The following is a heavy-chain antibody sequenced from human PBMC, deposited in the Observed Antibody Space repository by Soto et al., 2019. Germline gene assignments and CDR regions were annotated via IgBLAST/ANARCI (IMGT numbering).Heavy chain of an antibody. CDR1: GGSISRYY. D-gene: IGHD5-18*01. CDR3: GTGGIQLWYPFDY. Sequence: SSETLSLTCTVSGGSISRYYWSWIRQPPGKGLEWIGYIYYSGSTNYNPSLKSRVTISVDTSKNQFSLKLSSVTAADTAVYYCGTGGIQLWYPFDYGGQGTLVTVSS. J-gene: IGHJ4*02. V-gene: IGHV4-59*01. CDR2: IYYSGST.